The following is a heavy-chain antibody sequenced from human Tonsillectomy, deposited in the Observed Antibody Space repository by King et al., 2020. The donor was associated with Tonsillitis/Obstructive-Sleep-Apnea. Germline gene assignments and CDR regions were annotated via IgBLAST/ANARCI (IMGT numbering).Heavy chain of an antibody. CDR2: IWYDGSNK. CDR1: GFTFSSYG. CDR3: ARVKTSVDAFDI. V-gene: IGHV3-33*01. Sequence: VQLVESGGGVVQPGRALRLSCAASGFTFSSYGMHWGRQAPGKGLEWVAVIWYDGSNKNNSDSVKGRFTISRDNSKNTLYLQMNSLRAEDTAVYYCARVKTSVDAFDIWGQGTMVTVSS. J-gene: IGHJ3*02. D-gene: IGHD1-14*01.